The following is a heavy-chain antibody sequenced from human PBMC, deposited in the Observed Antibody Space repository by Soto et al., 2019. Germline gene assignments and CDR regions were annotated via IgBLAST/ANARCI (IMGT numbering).Heavy chain of an antibody. Sequence: QITLKESGPTLVKPTQTLTLTCTFSGFSLSSSGVGVGWIRQPPGKALEWLALIYWDNDERYSPFLKSRVTITKDISKSEVVFTMTNIDPVDTGTYYCAHKGGRGAGMDVWGQGTTVTVSS. D-gene: IGHD2-15*01. CDR3: AHKGGRGAGMDV. V-gene: IGHV2-5*02. CDR2: IYWDNDE. J-gene: IGHJ6*02. CDR1: GFSLSSSGVG.